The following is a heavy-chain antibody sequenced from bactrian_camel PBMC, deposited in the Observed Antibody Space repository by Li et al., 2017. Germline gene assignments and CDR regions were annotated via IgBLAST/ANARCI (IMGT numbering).Heavy chain of an antibody. V-gene: IGHV3S1*01. D-gene: IGHD5*01. CDR2: IDSRGNR. CDR1: GFTLSISW. CDR3: AADSPRYSDTCRYHY. J-gene: IGHJ4*01. Sequence: HVQLVESGGGLVQPGESLRLSCAASGFTLSISWMYWVRQAPGKEREGVALIDSRGNRKYADSVKDRFSISKDNDKNTLYLEMGDLKPEDTAMYYCAADSPRYSDTCRYHYVGQGTQVTVS.